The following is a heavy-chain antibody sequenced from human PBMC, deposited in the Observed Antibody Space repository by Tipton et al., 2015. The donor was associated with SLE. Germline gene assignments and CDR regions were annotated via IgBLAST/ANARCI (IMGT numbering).Heavy chain of an antibody. CDR3: ARISSISYYYYGMDV. D-gene: IGHD5-24*01. CDR2: INPNSGGT. Sequence: QSGAEVKKPGASVKVSCKASGYTFTSYGIGWVRQAPGQGLEWMGRINPNSGGTNYAQKFQGRVTMTRDTSISTAYMELSRLRSDDSAVYYCARISSISYYYYGMDVWGQGTTVTVSS. CDR1: GYTFTSYG. V-gene: IGHV1-2*06. J-gene: IGHJ6*02.